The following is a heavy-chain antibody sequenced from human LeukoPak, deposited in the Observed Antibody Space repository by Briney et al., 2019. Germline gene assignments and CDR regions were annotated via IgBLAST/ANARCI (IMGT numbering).Heavy chain of an antibody. Sequence: GGSLRLSCAASGFTFSTYWMHWVRQDPGRGLVWVSRISSDASITSYADPVKGRFTISRDNAKNTLYLQMNSLRAEDTALYYCATSARTYLGSSLDYWGQGTLVTVSS. CDR2: ISSDASIT. D-gene: IGHD2-15*01. CDR3: ATSARTYLGSSLDY. J-gene: IGHJ4*02. V-gene: IGHV3-74*01. CDR1: GFTFSTYW.